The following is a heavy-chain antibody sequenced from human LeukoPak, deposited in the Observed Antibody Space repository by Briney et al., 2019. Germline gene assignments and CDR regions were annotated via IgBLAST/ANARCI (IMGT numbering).Heavy chain of an antibody. CDR3: ARGYSYGYSRTDNWFDP. V-gene: IGHV3-7*04. J-gene: IGHJ5*02. CDR2: IKYDGDEE. CDR1: GFTFSSYA. D-gene: IGHD5-18*01. Sequence: GSLRLSCAASGFTFSSYAMSWVRQAPGKGLEWVANIKYDGDEEYYVDSVKGRFTISRDNAKNSLYLQMNSLRAEDTAVYYCARGYSYGYSRTDNWFDPWGQGTLVTVSS.